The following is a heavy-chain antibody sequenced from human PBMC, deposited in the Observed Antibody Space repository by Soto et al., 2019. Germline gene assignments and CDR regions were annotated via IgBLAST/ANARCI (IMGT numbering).Heavy chain of an antibody. J-gene: IGHJ4*02. CDR1: GFTFSSYA. V-gene: IGHV3-23*01. Sequence: EVQLLESGGGLVQPGGSLRLSCAASGFTFSSYAMGWVRQAPGQGLEWVSTIVNSGDNTYYPDSVKGRFTISRDNSNNKLYLQMNSLRAEDTAVYYCAKQRGGSCYVSFDSWGQGTLVTVSA. CDR2: IVNSGDNT. CDR3: AKQRGGSCYVSFDS. D-gene: IGHD2-15*01.